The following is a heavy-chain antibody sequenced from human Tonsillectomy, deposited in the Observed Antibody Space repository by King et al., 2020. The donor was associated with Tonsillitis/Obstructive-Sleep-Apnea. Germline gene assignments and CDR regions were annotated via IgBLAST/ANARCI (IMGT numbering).Heavy chain of an antibody. Sequence: VQLVVSGGGLVQPGRSLRLSCAASGFTFDDFAMHWVRQAPGKGLEWVSSISWNSGNIGYADSVKGRFTISRDNAKNSLYLQMNSLRAEDTALYYCAKDFRYCGGGSCYSAHYYYMDVWGKGTTVTVSS. CDR1: GFTFDDFA. V-gene: IGHV3-9*01. CDR2: ISWNSGNI. CDR3: AKDFRYCGGGSCYSAHYYYMDV. J-gene: IGHJ6*03. D-gene: IGHD2-15*01.